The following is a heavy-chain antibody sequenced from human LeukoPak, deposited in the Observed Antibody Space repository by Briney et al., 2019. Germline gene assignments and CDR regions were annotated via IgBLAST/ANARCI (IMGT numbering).Heavy chain of an antibody. D-gene: IGHD1-26*01. CDR1: GGSFNDYY. Sequence: SETLSLTCALYGGSFNDYYWNWIRQPPGKGLEWIGEGSDSGGTKFNPSLKSRVTISADTSKTQFSLKLTSMTAADTAVYYCAKNGQSGFSFDPWGQGTLVTVSS. CDR3: AKNGQSGFSFDP. J-gene: IGHJ5*02. CDR2: GSDSGGT. V-gene: IGHV4-34*01.